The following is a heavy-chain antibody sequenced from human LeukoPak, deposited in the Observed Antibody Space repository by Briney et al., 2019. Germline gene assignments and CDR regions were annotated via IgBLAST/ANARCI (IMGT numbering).Heavy chain of an antibody. CDR2: IGSGNNI. J-gene: IGHJ6*02. V-gene: IGHV3-48*01. Sequence: GGSLRLSCAASGLTLRSYSMNWVRQAPGKGLEWLSYIGSGNNIYYADSVKGRFTISRDNAKNALYLQMNSLTVEDTALYYCTRDGSRGYDMDVWGQGTTVTVSS. D-gene: IGHD5-12*01. CDR1: GLTLRSYS. CDR3: TRDGSRGYDMDV.